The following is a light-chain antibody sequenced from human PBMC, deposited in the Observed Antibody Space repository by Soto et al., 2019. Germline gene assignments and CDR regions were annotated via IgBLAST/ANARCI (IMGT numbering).Light chain of an antibody. Sequence: QSALTQPPSASGSPGQSVTISCTGASSDVGGYNYVSWYQQHPGKAPKLIIYEVSKRPSGVPDRFSGSKSGNTASLTVSGLQAEDEADYYCSSYAGSSIFVVFGGGTKLTV. CDR1: SSDVGGYNY. J-gene: IGLJ3*02. CDR3: SSYAGSSIFVV. CDR2: EVS. V-gene: IGLV2-8*01.